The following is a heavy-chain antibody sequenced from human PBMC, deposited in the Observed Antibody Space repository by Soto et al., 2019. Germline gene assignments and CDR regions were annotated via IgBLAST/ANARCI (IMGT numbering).Heavy chain of an antibody. D-gene: IGHD6-19*01. CDR1: GFTFSSYS. V-gene: IGHV3-48*01. CDR2: ISSSGSTI. Sequence: EVQLVESGGGLVQPGGSLRLSCAASGFTFSSYSMNWVRQAPGKGLEWVSYISSSGSTIYYADSVKGRFTISRDNAKNSLYLQMNSLRAEDTAVYYCARDSDSSGWYNWFDPWGQGTLVTVSS. J-gene: IGHJ5*02. CDR3: ARDSDSSGWYNWFDP.